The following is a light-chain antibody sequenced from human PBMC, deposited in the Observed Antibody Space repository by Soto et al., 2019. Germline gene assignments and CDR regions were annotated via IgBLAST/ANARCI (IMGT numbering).Light chain of an antibody. CDR1: SADVGRYSY. J-gene: IGLJ2*01. Sequence: QSALTQPRSVSGSPGQSVAISCTGSSADVGRYSYVSWYQQLPRKAPKLLIRDVNKRPSGVPDRFSGSKSGNTASLTISGLQAEDEADYYCCSYAGSYTLIFGGGTKLTVL. CDR2: DVN. CDR3: CSYAGSYTLI. V-gene: IGLV2-11*01.